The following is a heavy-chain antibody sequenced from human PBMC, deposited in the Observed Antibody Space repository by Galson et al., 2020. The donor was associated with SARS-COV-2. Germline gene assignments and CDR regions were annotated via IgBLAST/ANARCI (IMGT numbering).Heavy chain of an antibody. J-gene: IGHJ5*02. Sequence: SETLSLTCTVSGGSISSSSYYWGWIRQPPGKGLEWIGNIYYTGSTYYNPSLKSRVTISVDTSTNQFSLKLSSVTAADTAVYYCARRYYYGAGSFFDWFDPWGQGTLVIVSS. CDR2: IYYTGST. CDR3: ARRYYYGAGSFFDWFDP. CDR1: GGSISSSSYY. D-gene: IGHD3-10*01. V-gene: IGHV4-39*01.